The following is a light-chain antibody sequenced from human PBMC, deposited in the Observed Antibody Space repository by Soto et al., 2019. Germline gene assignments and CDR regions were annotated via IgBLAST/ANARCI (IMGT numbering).Light chain of an antibody. CDR1: QSISSY. CDR3: QQSYSTPRT. CDR2: AAS. Sequence: DIQMTQSPSSLSASVGDRVTITCRASQSISSYLNWYQQKPAKAPKLLIYAASSLQSGVPSRFSGSGSGTDFTLTISSLQPEDFATYYCQQSYSTPRTFGQETKVEIK. J-gene: IGKJ1*01. V-gene: IGKV1-39*01.